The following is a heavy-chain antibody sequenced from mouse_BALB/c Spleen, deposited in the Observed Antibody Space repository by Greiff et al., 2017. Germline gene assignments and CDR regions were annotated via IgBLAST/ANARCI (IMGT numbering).Heavy chain of an antibody. CDR2: ISSGSSTI. Sequence: EVHLVESGGGLVQPGGSRKLSCAASGFTFSSFGMHWVRQAPEKGLEWVAYISSGSSTIYYADTVKGRFTISRDNPKNTLFLQMTSLRSEDTAMYYCARVGDYAMDYWGQGTSVTVSS. J-gene: IGHJ4*01. V-gene: IGHV5-17*02. CDR1: GFTFSSFG. CDR3: ARVGDYAMDY.